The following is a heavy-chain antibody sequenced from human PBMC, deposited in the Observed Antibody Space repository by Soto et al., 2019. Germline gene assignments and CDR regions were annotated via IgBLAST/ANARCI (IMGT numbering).Heavy chain of an antibody. CDR3: ARAPVPAAINQ. J-gene: IGHJ4*02. D-gene: IGHD2-2*02. Sequence: SETLSLTCTVSGGSISSGDYFCNWIRQAPGKGLEWIGYIYYSGSTYYNPSLRSRVSMSVDSSKNQFSLKLTSVTAADTAVYYCARAPVPAAINQWGQGTLSPSPQ. V-gene: IGHV4-30-4*01. CDR1: GGSISSGDYF. CDR2: IYYSGST.